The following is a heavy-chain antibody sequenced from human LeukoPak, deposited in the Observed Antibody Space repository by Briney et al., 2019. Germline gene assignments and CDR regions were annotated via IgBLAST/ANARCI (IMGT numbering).Heavy chain of an antibody. CDR2: IRHDGSNK. Sequence: GGSLTHSCVVPEFTFSSYGMHWVRQAPGKGLEWVAFIRHDGSNKYYADSVKGRFSISRDNSKNTLYLQMNSLRAEDTAVYYCAKLKYCSGGSCYRYFDYWGQGTLVTVSS. D-gene: IGHD2-15*01. V-gene: IGHV3-30*02. CDR1: EFTFSSYG. CDR3: AKLKYCSGGSCYRYFDY. J-gene: IGHJ4*02.